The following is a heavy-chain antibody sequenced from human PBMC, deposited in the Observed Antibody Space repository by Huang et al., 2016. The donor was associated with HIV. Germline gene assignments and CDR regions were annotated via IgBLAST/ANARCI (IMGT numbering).Heavy chain of an antibody. Sequence: QVQLQQWGAGLLRPSETLSLTCAVYGGSFSGYYGTWIRQPPGKGLEWIGEINHSESTNYNPSLKSRFTISVDTSRNQFSLTLTSVTAADTAVYYCARGQGGYYYYMDVWGKGTTVTVSS. V-gene: IGHV4-34*01. CDR2: INHSEST. J-gene: IGHJ6*03. CDR1: GGSFSGYY. CDR3: ARGQGGYYYYMDV.